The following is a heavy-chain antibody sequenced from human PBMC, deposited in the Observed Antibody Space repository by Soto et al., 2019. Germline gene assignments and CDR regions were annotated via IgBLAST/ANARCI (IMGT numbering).Heavy chain of an antibody. J-gene: IGHJ4*02. CDR2: ISYDGSNK. CDR3: ARVLGYDFVGGLDY. CDR1: GFTFSSYA. D-gene: IGHD3-16*01. V-gene: IGHV3-30-3*01. Sequence: QVQLVESGGGVLQPGRSLRLSCAPSGFTFSSYAMHWVRQAPGNGLEWVAVISYDGSNKYYAGCVKGRFTISRDNSKNTLCLQMNSLRAEYTAVYYWARVLGYDFVGGLDYWGQGTLVTVSS.